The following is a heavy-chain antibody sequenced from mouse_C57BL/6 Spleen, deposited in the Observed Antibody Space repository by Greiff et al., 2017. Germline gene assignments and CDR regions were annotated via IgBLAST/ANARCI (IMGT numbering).Heavy chain of an antibody. J-gene: IGHJ4*01. CDR3: ARGSTGTFYAMDY. D-gene: IGHD4-1*02. CDR2: ISSGSSTI. Sequence: EVKLMESGGGLVKPGGSLKLSCAASGFTFSDYGMHWVRQAPEKGLEWVAYISSGSSTIYYADTVKGPFTISRDNAKNTLCLQMTSLRSEDTAMYYCARGSTGTFYAMDYWGQGTSVTVSS. CDR1: GFTFSDYG. V-gene: IGHV5-17*01.